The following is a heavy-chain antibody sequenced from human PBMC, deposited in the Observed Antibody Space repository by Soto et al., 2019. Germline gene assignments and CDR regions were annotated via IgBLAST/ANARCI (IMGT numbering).Heavy chain of an antibody. J-gene: IGHJ6*03. CDR3: ASTRSYSSSWPYYYYYYMDV. Sequence: GGSLRLSCAASGFTFSSYWMSWVRQAPGKGLEWVANIKQDGSEKYYVDSVKGRFTISRDNAKNSLYLQMNSLRAEDTAVYYCASTRSYSSSWPYYYYYYMDVWGKGTTVTVSS. D-gene: IGHD6-13*01. CDR1: GFTFSSYW. V-gene: IGHV3-7*01. CDR2: IKQDGSEK.